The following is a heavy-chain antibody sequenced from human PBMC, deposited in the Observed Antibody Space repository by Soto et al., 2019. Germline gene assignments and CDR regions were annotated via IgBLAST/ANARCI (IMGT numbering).Heavy chain of an antibody. J-gene: IGHJ4*02. CDR3: AKEFDY. CDR1: GFTFSSYG. CDR2: ISYDGSNK. Sequence: GGSLRLSCAASGFTFSSYGMHWVRQAPGKGLEWVAVISYDGSNKYYADSVKGRFTISRDNSKNTLYLQMNSLRAEDTAVYYCAKEFDYWGQGTLVTVSS. V-gene: IGHV3-30*18.